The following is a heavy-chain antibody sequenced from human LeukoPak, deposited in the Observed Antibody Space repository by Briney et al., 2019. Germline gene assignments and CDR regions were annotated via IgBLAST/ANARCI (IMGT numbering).Heavy chain of an antibody. J-gene: IGHJ3*02. CDR2: ISGSGGST. CDR1: GFTFSSYA. D-gene: IGHD1-26*01. V-gene: IGHV3-23*01. CDR3: AKNRNSGSYHDAFDI. Sequence: GGSLRLSCAGSGFTFSSYAMSWVRQAPGKGLEWVSGISGSGGSTYYADSVKGRFTISRDNSKNTLYLQMNSLRAEDTAVYYCAKNRNSGSYHDAFDIWGQGTMVTVSS.